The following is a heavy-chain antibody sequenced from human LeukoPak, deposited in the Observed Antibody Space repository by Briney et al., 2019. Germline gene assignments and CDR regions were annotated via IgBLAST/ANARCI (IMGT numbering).Heavy chain of an antibody. D-gene: IGHD6-19*01. Sequence: GGSLRLSCATSGFTLSSYWMHWVRQVPGKGLEWLSRINNDGVSTSYADSVKGRFTISRDNAKNTLYLQMNSLRAEDTAVYYCARALYSSGWYPDYWGQGTLVTVSS. CDR2: INNDGVST. J-gene: IGHJ4*02. CDR1: GFTLSSYW. V-gene: IGHV3-74*01. CDR3: ARALYSSGWYPDY.